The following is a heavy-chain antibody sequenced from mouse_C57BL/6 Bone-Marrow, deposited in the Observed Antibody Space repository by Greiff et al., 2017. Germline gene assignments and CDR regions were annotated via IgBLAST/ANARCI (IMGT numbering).Heavy chain of an antibody. CDR2: IYPGSGNT. CDR1: GYTFTDYY. Sequence: QVQLQQSGAELVRPGASVKLSCKASGYTFTDYYINWVKQRPGQGLEWIARIYPGSGNTYYNEKFKGKATLTAEKSSSTAYMQLSSLTSEDSAVXFCASNNYGSSSWFAYWGQGTLVTVSA. J-gene: IGHJ3*01. V-gene: IGHV1-76*01. CDR3: ASNNYGSSSWFAY. D-gene: IGHD1-1*01.